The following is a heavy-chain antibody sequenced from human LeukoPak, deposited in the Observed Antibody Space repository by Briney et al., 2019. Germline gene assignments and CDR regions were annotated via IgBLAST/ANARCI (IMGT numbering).Heavy chain of an antibody. CDR2: IYYSGST. CDR3: ARSLIAAPDY. Sequence: SETLSLTCTVSGGSISSGGYYWSWIRQRPGKGLEWIGYIYYSGSTYYNPSLKSRVTISVDTSKNQFSLKLSSVTAADTAVYYCARSLIAAPDYWGQGTLVTVSS. J-gene: IGHJ4*02. CDR1: GGSISSGGYY. V-gene: IGHV4-31*03. D-gene: IGHD6-13*01.